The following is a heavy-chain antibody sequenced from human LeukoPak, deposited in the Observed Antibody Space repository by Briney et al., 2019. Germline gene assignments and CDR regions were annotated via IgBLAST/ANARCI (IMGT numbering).Heavy chain of an antibody. Sequence: AAVKVSCKASGYSLTSYGISWVRQAPGQGLEWMGWISAYNGNTNYAQKLQGRVTMTTDTSTSTAYTELRSLRSDDTAVYYCARGEVLGYDLTAFGIWGQGTMVTVSS. V-gene: IGHV1-18*01. CDR2: ISAYNGNT. D-gene: IGHD3-16*01. CDR1: GYSLTSYG. J-gene: IGHJ3*02. CDR3: ARGEVLGYDLTAFGI.